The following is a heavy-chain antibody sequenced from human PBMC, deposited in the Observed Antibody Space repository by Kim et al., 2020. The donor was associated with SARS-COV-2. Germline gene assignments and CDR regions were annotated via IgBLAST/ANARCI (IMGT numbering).Heavy chain of an antibody. D-gene: IGHD2-21*02. Sequence: WGSLRLSCAASGFTFSNACLNWVRQAPGKGLEWVGRIKSKTNSGKTGYCAPSKRRFTISSDDSKNTLYLQMNSLKTEDTAVYYCTSDLGDYCAGDCYSRVWGHGTPVTVSS. J-gene: IGHJ4*01. CDR2: IKSKTNSGKT. CDR1: GFTFSNAC. CDR3: TSDLGDYCAGDCYSRV. V-gene: IGHV3-15*01.